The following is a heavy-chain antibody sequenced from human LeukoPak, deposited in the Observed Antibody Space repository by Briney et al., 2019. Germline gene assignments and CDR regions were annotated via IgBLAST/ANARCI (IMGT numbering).Heavy chain of an antibody. J-gene: IGHJ4*02. CDR1: GFTFSNAW. CDR2: IKSKTDGGTT. CDR3: TTTRIVGATYFDY. D-gene: IGHD1-26*01. Sequence: GGSLRLSCAASGFTFSNAWMSWVRQAPGKGLEWVGRIKSKTDGGTTDYAAPVKGRFTISRDDSKNTLYLQMNSLKTEDTAVYYCTTTRIVGATYFDYWGQGTLVTVSS. V-gene: IGHV3-15*01.